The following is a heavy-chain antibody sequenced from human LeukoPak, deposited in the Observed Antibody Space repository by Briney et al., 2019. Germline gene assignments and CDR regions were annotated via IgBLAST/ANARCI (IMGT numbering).Heavy chain of an antibody. Sequence: SQTLSLTCAISGDSVSSNSAAWNWIRQSPSRGLEWLGRTYYRAKRYNDYAVSVKSRITFNPDTSKNHFSLELNSLTPADTAVYYCARSLAGPLDYCGQGTLVTVSS. J-gene: IGHJ4*02. CDR3: ARSLAGPLDY. V-gene: IGHV6-1*01. CDR1: GDSVSSNSAA. D-gene: IGHD7-27*01. CDR2: TYYRAKRYN.